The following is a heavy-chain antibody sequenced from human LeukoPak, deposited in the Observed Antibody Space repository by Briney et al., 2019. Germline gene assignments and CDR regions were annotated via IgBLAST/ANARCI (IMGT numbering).Heavy chain of an antibody. D-gene: IGHD3-10*01. CDR1: DGSLSGYY. V-gene: IGHV4-34*01. Sequence: SETLSLTCAVYDGSLSGYYWGWIRQPPGEGLEWIGEINHSGSTNYNPSLKSRVSISIDTSKNQFSLNLTSVTAADTAVYYCARASPDGSGSYYNVRLDYWGQGTLVTVSS. CDR2: INHSGST. CDR3: ARASPDGSGSYYNVRLDY. J-gene: IGHJ4*02.